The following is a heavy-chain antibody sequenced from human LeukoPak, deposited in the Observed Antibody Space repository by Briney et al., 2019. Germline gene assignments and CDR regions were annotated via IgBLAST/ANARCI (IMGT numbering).Heavy chain of an antibody. CDR2: IYHSGST. CDR3: VRNGYYSADY. CDR1: GGSISSSNW. Sequence: SGTLSLTCAVSGGSISSSNWWSWVRQPPGKGLEWIGEIYHSGSTNYNPSLKSRVTVSVDPSRSQFSLKLSSVTAADTAVYYCVRNGYYSADYWGQGTLVTVSS. V-gene: IGHV4-4*02. D-gene: IGHD3-22*01. J-gene: IGHJ4*02.